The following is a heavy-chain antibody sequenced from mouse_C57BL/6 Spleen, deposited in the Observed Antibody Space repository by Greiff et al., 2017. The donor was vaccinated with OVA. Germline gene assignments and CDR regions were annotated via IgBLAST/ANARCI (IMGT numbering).Heavy chain of an antibody. V-gene: IGHV1-76*01. CDR2: ICTGSGNN. Sequence: VKLMESGAELVRPGASVKLSCKASGFTFTDYYINWVKQRPGKGLEWIARICTGSGNNYYNEKFKGRVTLTAEKSSSTAYMQPSILTSEDSAVYVAARAYYSKDYAMDYWGQGTSVTVSS. J-gene: IGHJ4*01. D-gene: IGHD2-5*01. CDR3: ARAYYSKDYAMDY. CDR1: GFTFTDYY.